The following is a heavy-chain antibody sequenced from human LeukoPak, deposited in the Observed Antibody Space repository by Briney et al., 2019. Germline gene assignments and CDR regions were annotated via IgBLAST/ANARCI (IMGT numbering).Heavy chain of an antibody. CDR1: GFTFSSYN. CDR3: ARDLADLVTGYTFDY. V-gene: IGHV3-48*02. CDR2: ISSSSSTI. J-gene: IGHJ4*02. D-gene: IGHD3-9*01. Sequence: GGSLRLSCAASGFTFSSYNMNWVRQAPGKGLEWVSYISSSSSTIHYADSVMGRFTISRDNAKNSLYLQMNSLSDEDTAVYYCARDLADLVTGYTFDYWGQGTLVTVSS.